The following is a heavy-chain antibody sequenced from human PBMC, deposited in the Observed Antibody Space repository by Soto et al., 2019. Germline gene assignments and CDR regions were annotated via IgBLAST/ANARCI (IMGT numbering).Heavy chain of an antibody. D-gene: IGHD6-19*01. CDR2: IKQDGSEK. J-gene: IGHJ4*02. V-gene: IGHV3-7*01. CDR3: AREGQKQWLVPVGY. Sequence: EVQLVESGGGLVQPGGSLRLSCTASGFTFSSYWMSWVRQAPGKGLEWVANIKQDGSEKYYVDSVKGRFTISRDNAKNSLYLQMNSLRAEDTAVYYCAREGQKQWLVPVGYWGQGTLVTVSS. CDR1: GFTFSSYW.